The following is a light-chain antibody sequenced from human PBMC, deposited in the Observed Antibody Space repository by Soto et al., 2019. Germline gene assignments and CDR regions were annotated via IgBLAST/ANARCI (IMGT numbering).Light chain of an antibody. CDR3: QHRHNWPIT. CDR2: GAS. J-gene: IGKJ4*01. CDR1: QSVSSN. Sequence: EIVMTQSPATLSVSPGERATLSCRASQSVSSNLAWYQQKPGQAPRLLIYGASTRATGIPARFSGSGSGTEFTLTISSLEPEDFAVYYCQHRHNWPITFGGGTKVEIK. V-gene: IGKV3-15*01.